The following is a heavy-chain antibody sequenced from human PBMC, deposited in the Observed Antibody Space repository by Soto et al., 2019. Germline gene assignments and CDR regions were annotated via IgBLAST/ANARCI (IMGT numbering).Heavy chain of an antibody. D-gene: IGHD3-10*02. CDR3: ARSPLSYDYVRQTWREVGDSFDV. CDR1: NSSLGAFH. CDR2: LIHGGST. J-gene: IGHJ3*01. Sequence: SETLSLTCAIYNSSLGAFHWTWIRQPPGKGLEWIGELIHGGSTNYNLSLKSRVTFSLDTSKSQFSLHVMSVTAADTAVYYCARSPLSYDYVRQTWREVGDSFDVWGRGTSVTVSS. V-gene: IGHV4-34*12.